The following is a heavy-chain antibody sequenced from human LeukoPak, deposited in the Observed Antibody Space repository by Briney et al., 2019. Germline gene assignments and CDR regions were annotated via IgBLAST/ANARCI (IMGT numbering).Heavy chain of an antibody. CDR3: ARDGFMWLVGYYFDY. CDR2: IKQDGSEK. Sequence: GGSLRLSCAASGFTFSSYWMSWVRQAPGKGLEGVANIKQDGSEKYYVDSVKGRFTISRDNAKNSLYLQMNSLRAEDTAVYYCARDGFMWLVGYYFDYWGQGTLVTVSS. D-gene: IGHD6-19*01. CDR1: GFTFSSYW. V-gene: IGHV3-7*01. J-gene: IGHJ4*02.